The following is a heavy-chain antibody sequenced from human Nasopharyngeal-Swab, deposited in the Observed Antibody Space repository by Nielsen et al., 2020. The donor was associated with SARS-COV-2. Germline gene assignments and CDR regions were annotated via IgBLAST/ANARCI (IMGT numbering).Heavy chain of an antibody. CDR1: GGTFSSYA. CDR2: IIPILGIA. D-gene: IGHD2-2*01. V-gene: IGHV1-69*04. J-gene: IGHJ6*02. Sequence: SVKVSCKASGGTFSSYAISWVRQAPGQGLEWMGRIIPILGIANYAQKFQGRVTITADKSTSTAYMELSSLRSEDTAVYYCARVIVVVPAAHDDYYDYYGTDVWGQGTTVTVSS. CDR3: ARVIVVVPAAHDDYYDYYGTDV.